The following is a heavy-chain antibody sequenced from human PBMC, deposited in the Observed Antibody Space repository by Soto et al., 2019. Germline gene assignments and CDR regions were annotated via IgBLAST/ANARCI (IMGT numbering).Heavy chain of an antibody. J-gene: IGHJ6*02. CDR1: GFTFSSYA. CDR3: AKDFHLRYTTVVGYYGMDV. D-gene: IGHD2-15*01. Sequence: EVPLLESGGGLVQPGGSLRLSCAASGFTFSSYAMSWVRQAPGKGLEWVSAISGSGGSTYYADSVKGRFIISRDNSKNTLYLQMNSLRAEDTAVYYCAKDFHLRYTTVVGYYGMDVWGQGTTVTVSS. V-gene: IGHV3-23*01. CDR2: ISGSGGST.